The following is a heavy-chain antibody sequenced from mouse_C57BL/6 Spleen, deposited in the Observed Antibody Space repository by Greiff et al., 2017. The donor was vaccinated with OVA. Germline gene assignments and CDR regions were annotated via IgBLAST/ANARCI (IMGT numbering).Heavy chain of an antibody. J-gene: IGHJ2*01. CDR3: AREDTTVVFDY. Sequence: QVQLKQPGAELVMPGASVKLSCKASGYTFTSYWMHWVKQRPGQGLEWIGEIDPSDSYTNYNQKFKGKSTLTVDKSSSTAYMQLSSLTSEDSAVYYCAREDTTVVFDYWGQGTTLTVSS. V-gene: IGHV1-69*01. CDR1: GYTFTSYW. D-gene: IGHD1-1*01. CDR2: IDPSDSYT.